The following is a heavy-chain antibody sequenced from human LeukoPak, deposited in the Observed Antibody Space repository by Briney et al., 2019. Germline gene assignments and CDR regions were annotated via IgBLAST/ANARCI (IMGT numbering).Heavy chain of an antibody. Sequence: ASVKVSCKASGGTFSSYAISWVRQAPGQGLEWMGRIIPILGIANYAQKFQGRVTITADKSTSTAYMELSSLRSEDTAVYYCARDHHPGTSFDYRGQGTLVTVSS. D-gene: IGHD1-7*01. V-gene: IGHV1-69*04. CDR3: ARDHHPGTSFDY. CDR2: IIPILGIA. CDR1: GGTFSSYA. J-gene: IGHJ4*02.